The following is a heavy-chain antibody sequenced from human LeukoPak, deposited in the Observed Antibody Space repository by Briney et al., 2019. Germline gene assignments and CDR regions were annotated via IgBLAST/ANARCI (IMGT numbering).Heavy chain of an antibody. CDR3: RLHSAIYYGDAFDI. J-gene: IGHJ3*02. CDR1: GFTVSSNY. Sequence: GGSLRLSCAASGFTVSSNYMSWVRQAPGKGLEWVSVIYSGGSTYYADSVKGRFTTSRDNVKNSLFLQMNSLRAEDTAAYCARLHSAIYYGDAFDIWGQGTMVTVSS. D-gene: IGHD1-26*01. CDR2: IYSGGST. V-gene: IGHV3-53*01.